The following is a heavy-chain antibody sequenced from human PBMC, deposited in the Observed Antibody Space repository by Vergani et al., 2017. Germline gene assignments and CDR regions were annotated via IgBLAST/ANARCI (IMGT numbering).Heavy chain of an antibody. J-gene: IGHJ3*02. Sequence: EVQLLESGGGLVQPGGSLRLSCAASGFTFSSYAMSWVRQAPGKGLEWVSAISGSGGSTYYADSVKGRFTISRDKSKNTLYLQMNSLSAEDTAVYYCAKVRTTVTSPSGVGAFDIWGQGTMVTVSS. D-gene: IGHD4-17*01. CDR2: ISGSGGST. V-gene: IGHV3-23*01. CDR3: AKVRTTVTSPSGVGAFDI. CDR1: GFTFSSYA.